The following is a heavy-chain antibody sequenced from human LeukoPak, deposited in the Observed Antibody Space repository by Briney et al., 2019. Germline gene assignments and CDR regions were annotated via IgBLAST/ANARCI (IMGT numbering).Heavy chain of an antibody. CDR2: INHSGST. D-gene: IGHD2-21*02. CDR1: GGSFSGYY. CDR3: ARALAYCGGDCYLDAFDI. Sequence: PSETLSLTCAVYGGSFSGYYWSWIRQPPGKGLEWLGEINHSGSTNYNPSLKSRVTISVDTSKNQFSLKLSSVTAADTAVYYCARALAYCGGDCYLDAFDIWGQGTMVTVSS. J-gene: IGHJ3*02. V-gene: IGHV4-34*01.